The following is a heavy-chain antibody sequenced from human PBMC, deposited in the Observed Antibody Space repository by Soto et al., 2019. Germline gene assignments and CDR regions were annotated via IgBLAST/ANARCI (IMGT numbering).Heavy chain of an antibody. Sequence: EVQLVESGGGLVQPGRSLRLSCTASGFTFGDYAMSWFRQAPGMGLEWVGLIRSKAHGGTKEYAASVKGRITISRDDSKISANLQMNSLKTEDIAVYYCSRSGYSDSCNGKDLDYWGQGTLVTVSS. J-gene: IGHJ4*02. CDR2: IRSKAHGGTK. CDR1: GFTFGDYA. V-gene: IGHV3-49*03. D-gene: IGHD6-13*01. CDR3: SRSGYSDSCNGKDLDY.